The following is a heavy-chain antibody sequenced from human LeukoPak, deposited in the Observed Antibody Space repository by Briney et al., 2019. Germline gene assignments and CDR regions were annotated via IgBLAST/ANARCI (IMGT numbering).Heavy chain of an antibody. Sequence: GRSLRLSCAASGFTFSSYAMHWVRQAPGKGLEWVAVISYDGSNKYYADSVKGRFTISRDNSRNTLYLRMDSLRDEDTAIYYCARRLVASGTPSGQFYYNVMDVWGQGTTVSVSS. J-gene: IGHJ6*02. CDR2: ISYDGSNK. CDR3: ARRLVASGTPSGQFYYNVMDV. CDR1: GFTFSSYA. V-gene: IGHV3-30*04. D-gene: IGHD2-15*01.